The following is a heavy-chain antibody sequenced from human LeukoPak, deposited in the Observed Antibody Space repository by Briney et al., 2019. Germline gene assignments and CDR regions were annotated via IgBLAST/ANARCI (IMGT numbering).Heavy chain of an antibody. CDR2: ISGSGAST. Sequence: PGGSLRLSCVVSGEFTFSRYAMTWVRQAPGKGLQWVSGISGSGASTYYVDSVKGRFTISRDNAKNSLYLQMNSLRAEDTAVYYCARGRFHALEWLMTFEYWGLGTLVTVSS. CDR1: GEFTFSRYA. V-gene: IGHV3-23*01. CDR3: ARGRFHALEWLMTFEY. D-gene: IGHD3-3*01. J-gene: IGHJ4*02.